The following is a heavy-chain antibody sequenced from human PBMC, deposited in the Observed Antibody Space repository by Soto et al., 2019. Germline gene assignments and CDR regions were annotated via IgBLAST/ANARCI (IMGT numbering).Heavy chain of an antibody. CDR1: GFTFSSYA. CDR2: ISDSGGST. CDR3: ARAGIAAATGPHYYMDV. J-gene: IGHJ6*03. Sequence: GGSLRLSCAASGFTFSSYAMSWVRQAPGKRLEWVSIISDSGGSTYYADSVKGRFTISRDNSKNTLYLQMNSLRAEDTALYHCARAGIAAATGPHYYMDVWGKGTTVTVSS. D-gene: IGHD6-13*01. V-gene: IGHV3-23*01.